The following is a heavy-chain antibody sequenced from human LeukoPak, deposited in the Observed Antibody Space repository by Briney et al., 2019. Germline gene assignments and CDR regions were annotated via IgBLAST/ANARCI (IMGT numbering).Heavy chain of an antibody. J-gene: IGHJ4*02. Sequence: SSETLSLTCTVSGGSISSSSYYWGWIRQPPGKGLEWIGSIYYSGSTYYNPSLKSRVTISVDTSKNQFSLKLSSVTAADTAVYYCARVGVYSYGVDWGQGTLVTVSS. CDR1: GGSISSSSYY. V-gene: IGHV4-39*07. CDR2: IYYSGST. D-gene: IGHD5-18*01. CDR3: ARVGVYSYGVD.